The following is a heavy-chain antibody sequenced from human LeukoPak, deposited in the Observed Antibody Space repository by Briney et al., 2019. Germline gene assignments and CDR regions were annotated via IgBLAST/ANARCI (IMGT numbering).Heavy chain of an antibody. CDR1: GGTFGSYA. CDR3: ARDLDSGSYSGP. Sequence: SVKVSCKASGGTFGSYAISWVRQAPGQGLEWMGGIIPIFGTANYAQKFQGRVTITADEFTSTAYMELSSLRSEDTAVYYCARDLDSGSYSGPWGQGTLVTVSS. V-gene: IGHV1-69*13. J-gene: IGHJ5*02. D-gene: IGHD1-26*01. CDR2: IIPIFGTA.